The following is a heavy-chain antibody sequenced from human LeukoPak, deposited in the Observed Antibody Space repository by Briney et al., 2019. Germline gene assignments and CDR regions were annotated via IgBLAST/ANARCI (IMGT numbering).Heavy chain of an antibody. J-gene: IGHJ4*02. D-gene: IGHD6-13*01. CDR3: VRGGAAAAPYYFDH. Sequence: SETLSLTCAVYGGSFSGYYWSWIRQPPGKGLEWIGEINHSGSTNYNPSLKSRVTISVDTSKNQFSLKLSSVTAADTAVYYCVRGGAAAAPYYFDHWGQGTLVTVSS. V-gene: IGHV4-34*01. CDR2: INHSGST. CDR1: GGSFSGYY.